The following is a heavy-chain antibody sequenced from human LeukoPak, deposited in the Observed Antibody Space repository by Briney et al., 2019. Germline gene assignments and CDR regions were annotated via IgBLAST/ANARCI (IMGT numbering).Heavy chain of an antibody. CDR2: IYYSGST. Sequence: SETPSLTCTVSGGSISSYYWSWIRQPPGKGLEWIGYIYYSGSTNYNPSLKSRVTISVDTSKNQFSLKLSSVTAADTAVYYCARAGEEHFDYWGQGTLVTVSS. D-gene: IGHD3-10*01. CDR1: GGSISSYY. V-gene: IGHV4-59*01. J-gene: IGHJ4*02. CDR3: ARAGEEHFDY.